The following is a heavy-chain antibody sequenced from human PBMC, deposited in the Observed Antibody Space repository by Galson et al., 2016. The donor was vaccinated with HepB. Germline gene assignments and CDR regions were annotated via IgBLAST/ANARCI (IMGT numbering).Heavy chain of an antibody. J-gene: IGHJ3*02. CDR3: ARHDSSTWYSAFDI. D-gene: IGHD6-13*01. V-gene: IGHV5-10-1*01. CDR1: GYSFTSYW. Sequence: QSGAEVKKPGESLRISCKGSGYSFTSYWNSCVRQMPGKGLERMGRIDPSDSNITYSPSFQGHVTISTDKSISTAYLQWSSLKASDTAMYYCARHDSSTWYSAFDIWGQGTMVTVSS. CDR2: IDPSDSNI.